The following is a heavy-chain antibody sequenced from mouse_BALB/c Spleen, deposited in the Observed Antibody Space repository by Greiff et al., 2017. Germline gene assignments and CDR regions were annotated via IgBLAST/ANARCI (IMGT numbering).Heavy chain of an antibody. D-gene: IGHD1-1*01. CDR1: GFNIKDTY. CDR3: ARYYYGSSLYYFDY. J-gene: IGHJ2*01. Sequence: VQLKQSGAELVKPGASVKLSCTASGFNIKDTYMHWVKQRPEQGLEWIGRIDPANGNTKYDPKFQGKATITADTSSNTAYLQLSSLTSEDTAVYYCARYYYGSSLYYFDYWGQGTTLTVSS. V-gene: IGHV14-3*02. CDR2: IDPANGNT.